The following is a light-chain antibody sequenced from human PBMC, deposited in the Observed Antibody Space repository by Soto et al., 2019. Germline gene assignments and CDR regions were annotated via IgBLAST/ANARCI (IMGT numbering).Light chain of an antibody. CDR3: QQLNSYPIT. V-gene: IGKV1-9*01. Sequence: DIQLTQSPSFLSASVGDIVTITCRASQGLSSDLAWYQQKPGKAPKLLIYAASTLQSWVPSRFSGSGSGTEFTLTISSLQPEDFATYYCQQLNSYPITFGQGTRLEIK. J-gene: IGKJ5*01. CDR1: QGLSSD. CDR2: AAS.